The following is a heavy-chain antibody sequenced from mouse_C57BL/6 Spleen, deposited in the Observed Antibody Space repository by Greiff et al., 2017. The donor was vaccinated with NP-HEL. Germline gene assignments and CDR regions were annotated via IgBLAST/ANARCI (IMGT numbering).Heavy chain of an antibody. Sequence: VKLQESGAELVRPGASVTLSCKASGYTFTDYEMHWVKQTPVHGLEWIGAIDPETGGTAYNQKFKGKAILTADKSSSTAYMELRSLTSEDSAVYYCTRYWIYDGYHWYFDVWGTGTTVTVSS. V-gene: IGHV1-15*01. D-gene: IGHD2-3*01. CDR2: IDPETGGT. J-gene: IGHJ1*03. CDR3: TRYWIYDGYHWYFDV. CDR1: GYTFTDYE.